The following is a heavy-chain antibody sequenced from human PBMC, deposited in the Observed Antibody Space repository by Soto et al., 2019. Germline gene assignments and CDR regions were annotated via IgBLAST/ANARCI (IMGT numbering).Heavy chain of an antibody. D-gene: IGHD3-16*01. CDR1: GGSVSSGSYY. J-gene: IGHJ6*02. V-gene: IGHV4-61*01. Sequence: PSETLSLTCTVSGGSVSSGSYYWSWIRQPPGKGLEWIGYIYYSGSTNYNPSLKSRVTISVDTSKNQFSLKLSSVTAADTAVYYCARGQKGGYGMDVWGQGTTVTSP. CDR3: ARGQKGGYGMDV. CDR2: IYYSGST.